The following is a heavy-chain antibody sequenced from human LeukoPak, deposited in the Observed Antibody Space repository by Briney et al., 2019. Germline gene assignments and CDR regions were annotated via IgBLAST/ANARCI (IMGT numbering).Heavy chain of an antibody. CDR1: GGSISSNSYY. J-gene: IGHJ5*02. CDR3: ARNRYYYGSGNYGVPNWFDP. CDR2: IYYSGST. Sequence: PSETLSLTCTVSGGSISSNSYYWGWIRQPPGKGLDWIGSIYYSGSTYYNPSLKSRVTISVDTSKNQFSLKLSSVTAADTAMYYCARNRYYYGSGNYGVPNWFDPWGQGTLVTVSS. V-gene: IGHV4-39*01. D-gene: IGHD3-10*01.